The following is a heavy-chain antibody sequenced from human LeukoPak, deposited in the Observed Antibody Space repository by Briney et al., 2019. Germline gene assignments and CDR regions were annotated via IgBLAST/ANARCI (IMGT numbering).Heavy chain of an antibody. V-gene: IGHV3-9*01. CDR1: GFTFDDYA. CDR2: ISWNSGSI. Sequence: GGSLRLSCAASGFTFDDYAMPWVRQAPGKGLEWVSGISWNSGSIGYADSVKGRFTISRDNAKNSLYLQMNSLRAEDTALYYCAKDKSQAVAGRFDYWGQGTLVTVSS. CDR3: AKDKSQAVAGRFDY. D-gene: IGHD6-19*01. J-gene: IGHJ4*02.